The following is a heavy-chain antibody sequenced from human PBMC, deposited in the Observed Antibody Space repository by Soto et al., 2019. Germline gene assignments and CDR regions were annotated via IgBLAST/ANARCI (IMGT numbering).Heavy chain of an antibody. CDR2: IYSDGAT. Sequence: QVQLQESGPGLVRPSETLYLICNVSGGPISNYYWSWVRQPAGKGLEWVVRIYSDGATNYSPSLKSRVFMSLDMSGNQFSLQLNSVTAADTAVYYCSRVGCSNSNCQTRGMDVWGQGTTVTVSS. D-gene: IGHD2-2*01. V-gene: IGHV4-4*07. CDR3: SRVGCSNSNCQTRGMDV. CDR1: GGPISNYY. J-gene: IGHJ6*02.